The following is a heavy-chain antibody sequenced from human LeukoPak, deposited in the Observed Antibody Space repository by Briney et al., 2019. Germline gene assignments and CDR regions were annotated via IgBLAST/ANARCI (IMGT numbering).Heavy chain of an antibody. V-gene: IGHV3-30*02. CDR3: AAGGPTRGTLDY. Sequence: AGGAPRLPCAAPGFPFSCYGMYRVRQTPDKGLQWVANLRMDSTYPKYADPERGRFHITRHNSKTTLDLQMSSPRVEDPAVYYCAAGGPTRGTLDYWDQGTLVTVSS. D-gene: IGHD1-26*01. CDR1: GFPFSCYG. J-gene: IGHJ4*02. CDR2: LRMDSTYP.